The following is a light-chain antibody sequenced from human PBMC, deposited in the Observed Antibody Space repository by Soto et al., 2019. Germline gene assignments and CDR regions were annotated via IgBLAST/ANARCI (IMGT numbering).Light chain of an antibody. CDR1: QRINSW. CDR3: QQYDAYTQIA. J-gene: IGKJ5*01. Sequence: DIQMTQSPSTLSTYIGETVTITCRASQRINSWLAWYRQKPGQAPRLLIYNASILESGVPSRFSGRGAGTEFTLTISNLQPDDFATYYCQQYDAYTQIAFGQGTRLEIQ. V-gene: IGKV1-5*03. CDR2: NAS.